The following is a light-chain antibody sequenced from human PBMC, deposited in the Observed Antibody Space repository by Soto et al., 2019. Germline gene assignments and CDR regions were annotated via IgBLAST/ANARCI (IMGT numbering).Light chain of an antibody. J-gene: IGLJ1*01. CDR1: NSDVCAYNN. Sequence: HSVWTEAAGVTWYPGQSITISCTGTNSDVCAYNNVSLYQQHPGKDPELMIYEVSHRPSGVSTRFSESKSDNTASLTISGLQAEDEADYFCSSYTSISTLYVFGTGTKVTVL. V-gene: IGLV2-14*01. CDR3: SSYTSISTLYV. CDR2: EVS.